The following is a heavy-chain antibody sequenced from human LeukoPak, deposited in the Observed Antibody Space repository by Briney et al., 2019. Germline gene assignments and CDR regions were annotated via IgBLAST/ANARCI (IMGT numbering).Heavy chain of an antibody. CDR2: IYYSGST. CDR3: ARHLAYCGGDCYLRWFDY. D-gene: IGHD2-21*02. V-gene: IGHV4-39*01. J-gene: IGHJ4*02. CDR1: GGSISTSNSH. Sequence: PSETLSLTCTVSGGSISTSNSHWGWIRQPPGKGLEWIGTIYYSGSTYYNPSLKSRVTISVDTSKNQFSLELSSVTAADTAVYYCARHLAYCGGDCYLRWFDYWGQGTLVTVSS.